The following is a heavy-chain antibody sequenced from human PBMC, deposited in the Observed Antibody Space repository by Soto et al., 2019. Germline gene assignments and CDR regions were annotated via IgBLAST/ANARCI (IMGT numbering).Heavy chain of an antibody. Sequence: QPGGSLRLSCAVSGFTFNSDAMRWVRQAPGKGLEWVSDISSSGDATYYADSVQGRFTISRDNSKNTLYLQMNSLRDEDTAVYYCATGPSAYYYYGVDVWGQGTTVTVSS. CDR2: ISSSGDAT. V-gene: IGHV3-23*01. CDR1: GFTFNSDA. CDR3: ATGPSAYYYYGVDV. J-gene: IGHJ6*02.